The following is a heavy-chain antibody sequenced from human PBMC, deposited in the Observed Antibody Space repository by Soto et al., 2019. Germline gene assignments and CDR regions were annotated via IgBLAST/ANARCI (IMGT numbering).Heavy chain of an antibody. Sequence: EVQVVESGGGLVQPGGSLRLSCAASGFTSNKYWMHWVRKAPGRGLVWVSRIDSDGSFTSYADSVKGRFTISRDNAKKMLYMKMNSLRAEDTAVYYCGRHFIEDRGGYISSLGMDLWGQGTTVTVSS. V-gene: IGHV3-74*01. CDR3: GRHFIEDRGGYISSLGMDL. J-gene: IGHJ6*02. CDR1: GFTSNKYW. CDR2: IDSDGSFT. D-gene: IGHD3-22*01.